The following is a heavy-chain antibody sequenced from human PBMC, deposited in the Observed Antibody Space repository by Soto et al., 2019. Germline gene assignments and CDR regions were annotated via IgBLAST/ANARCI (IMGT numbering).Heavy chain of an antibody. V-gene: IGHV4-30-4*01. CDR1: GGSISSGDYY. J-gene: IGHJ4*02. CDR3: ARAPSSFNSDYGVFG. D-gene: IGHD4-17*01. Sequence: QVQLQESGPGLVKPSQTLSLTCTVSGGSISSGDYYWSWIRQPPGKGREWIGYIYYSGSTYYNPSLKSRVTISVDTSKNQFSLKLSSVTAADTAVYYCARAPSSFNSDYGVFGWGQGTLVTVSS. CDR2: IYYSGST.